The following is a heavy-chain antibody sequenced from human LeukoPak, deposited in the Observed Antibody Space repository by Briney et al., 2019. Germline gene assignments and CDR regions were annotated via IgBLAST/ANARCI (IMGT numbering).Heavy chain of an antibody. J-gene: IGHJ4*02. CDR1: GFSFSSYS. V-gene: IGHV3-21*01. Sequence: KTGGSLRLSCAASGFSFSSYSMNWVRQDPGKGLEWVSSISSTSSYIRYPDSVMGRFTISRDNAKNSLYLQMNSLRAEDTAVYYCARGVDTAMAIDYWGQGTQVTVSS. D-gene: IGHD5-18*01. CDR3: ARGVDTAMAIDY. CDR2: ISSTSSYI.